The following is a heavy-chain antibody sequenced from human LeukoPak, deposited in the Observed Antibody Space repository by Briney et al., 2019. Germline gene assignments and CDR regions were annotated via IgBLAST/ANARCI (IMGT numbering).Heavy chain of an antibody. J-gene: IGHJ4*02. CDR2: LSYDGSNK. Sequence: GGSQRLSCGASGFIFSSYGMHWLRQAPGKRVEWVIVLSYDGSNKYYADFVKVRFTISKDNSKNTLYLQMNSLRAEDTAVYYCAKDLEGGTTVTVYWGQGTLVAVSS. CDR1: GFIFSSYG. D-gene: IGHD4-17*01. CDR3: AKDLEGGTTVTVY. V-gene: IGHV3-30*18.